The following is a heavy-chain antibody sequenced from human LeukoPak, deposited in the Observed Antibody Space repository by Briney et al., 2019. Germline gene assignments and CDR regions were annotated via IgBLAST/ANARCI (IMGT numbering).Heavy chain of an antibody. CDR1: GGSFSGYY. V-gene: IGHV4-34*01. Sequence: SETLSLTCAVYGGSFSGYYWSWIRQPPGKGLEWIGEINHSGTTNYNPSLKSRVTISVDTTKNQFSLKLSSVTAADTAVYYRARERAPGVGPADCGMDVWGQGTTVTVSS. CDR3: ARERAPGVGPADCGMDV. CDR2: INHSGTT. D-gene: IGHD2-2*01. J-gene: IGHJ6*02.